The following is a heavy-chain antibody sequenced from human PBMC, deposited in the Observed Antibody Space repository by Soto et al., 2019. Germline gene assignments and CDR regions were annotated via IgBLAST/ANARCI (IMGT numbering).Heavy chain of an antibody. D-gene: IGHD3-3*01. CDR3: ARGGVSTRTFDY. CDR1: GYNFAGYW. J-gene: IGHJ4*02. CDR2: IYPSDSDN. V-gene: IGHV5-51*01. Sequence: PGESLKISCKGSGYNFAGYWIAWVRQMPGKGLELMGIIYPSDSDNRYRPSFQGQVTISADKSISSAYLQWSSLRASDTAMYYCARGGVSTRTFDYWGQGTPVTVSS.